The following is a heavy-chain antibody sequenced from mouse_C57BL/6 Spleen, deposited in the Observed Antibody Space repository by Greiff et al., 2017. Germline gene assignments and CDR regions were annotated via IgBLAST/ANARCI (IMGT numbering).Heavy chain of an antibody. D-gene: IGHD2-3*01. V-gene: IGHV1-52*01. Sequence: QVQLQQPGAELVRPGSSVKLSCKASGYTFTSYWMHWVKQRPIQGLEWIGNIDPSDSDTHYNQKFKDKATLTVDKSSSTAYMHLSSLTSEDSAVYYCARRGDGYPFAYWGQGTLVTVSA. CDR2: IDPSDSDT. CDR3: ARRGDGYPFAY. CDR1: GYTFTSYW. J-gene: IGHJ3*01.